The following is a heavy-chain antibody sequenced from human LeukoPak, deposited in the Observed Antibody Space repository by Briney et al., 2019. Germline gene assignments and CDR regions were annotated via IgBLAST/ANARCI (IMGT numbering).Heavy chain of an antibody. V-gene: IGHV4-38-2*02. CDR3: ARDLSTRDWYFHL. J-gene: IGHJ2*01. CDR1: GYSISSGYY. D-gene: IGHD2-2*01. Sequence: SETLSLTCAVSGYSISSGYYWGWIRQPPGKGLEWIGSVYHSGSTYYNPSLKSRVTISVDTSKNQFSLKLSSVTAADTAVYYCARDLSTRDWYFHLWGRGTLVTVSS. CDR2: VYHSGST.